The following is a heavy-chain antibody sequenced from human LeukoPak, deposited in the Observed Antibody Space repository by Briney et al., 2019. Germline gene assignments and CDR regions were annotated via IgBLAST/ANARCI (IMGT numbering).Heavy chain of an antibody. CDR1: GFTFSSYG. D-gene: IGHD7-27*01. CDR3: AKELGRYFDY. Sequence: GGSLRLSCAASGFTFSSYGMHWVRQAPGKGLEWVAVISYDGSNKYYADSVKGRFTISRDNSKNTLYLQMNSPRAEDTAVYYCAKELGRYFDYWGQGTLVTVSS. CDR2: ISYDGSNK. V-gene: IGHV3-30*18. J-gene: IGHJ4*02.